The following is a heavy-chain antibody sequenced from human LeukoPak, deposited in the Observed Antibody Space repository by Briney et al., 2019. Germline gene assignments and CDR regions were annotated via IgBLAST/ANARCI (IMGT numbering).Heavy chain of an antibody. CDR2: VSHSGIT. CDR3: ARLVIP. J-gene: IGHJ5*02. D-gene: IGHD3-10*01. V-gene: IGHV4-39*02. CDR1: GGSMSSSTYY. Sequence: SETLSLTCTVFGGSMSSSTYYWGWIRQPPGKGLEWLGSVSHSGITYYNSSLNSRVTISVDTSKNHFSLTVNSVTAADTAVYYCARLVIPWGQGILVTVSS.